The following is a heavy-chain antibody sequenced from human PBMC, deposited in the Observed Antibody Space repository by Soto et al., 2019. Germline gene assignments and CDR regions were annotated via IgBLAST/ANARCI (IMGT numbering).Heavy chain of an antibody. CDR1: GFSFISYS. J-gene: IGHJ4*02. V-gene: IGHV3-30*03. CDR3: PTVGGLTASGSFRKHPIEL. D-gene: IGHD3-10*01. Sequence: QVQLVESGGGVVQPGRSLRLSCVASGFSFISYSMHWVRQAPGKGLEWVAVISNDGNFEYYADSVKGRFTISRDNSTNPMFQQLNILRAEDTALYCCPTVGGLTASGSFRKHPIELWGQGTLVTVSS. CDR2: ISNDGNFE.